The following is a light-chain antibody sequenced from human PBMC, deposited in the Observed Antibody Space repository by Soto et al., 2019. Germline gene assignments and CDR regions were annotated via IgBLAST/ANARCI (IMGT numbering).Light chain of an antibody. V-gene: IGLV1-40*01. CDR1: SSNIGAGYD. J-gene: IGLJ2*01. CDR3: PSYDSSLSAVV. Sequence: QSVLTQPPSVSGAPGQRVTISCTGSSSNIGAGYDVHWYQQLPGTAPKLLIYGNSNRPSGVPDRFSGSKSGTSASLAITGLQAEDEAAYDCPSYDSSLSAVVFGGGTELTVL. CDR2: GNS.